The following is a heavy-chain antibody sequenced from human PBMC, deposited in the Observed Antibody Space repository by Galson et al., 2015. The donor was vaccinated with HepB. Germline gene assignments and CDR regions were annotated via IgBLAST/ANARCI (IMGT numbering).Heavy chain of an antibody. Sequence: LRLSCAASGFTFDDYAMHWVRQAPGKGLEWVSGISWNSGSIGYADSVKGRFTISRDNAKNSLYLQMNSLRAEDTALYYCAKGRIAAAGNLDAFDIWGQGTMVTVSS. CDR1: GFTFDDYA. V-gene: IGHV3-9*01. J-gene: IGHJ3*02. CDR3: AKGRIAAAGNLDAFDI. CDR2: ISWNSGSI. D-gene: IGHD6-13*01.